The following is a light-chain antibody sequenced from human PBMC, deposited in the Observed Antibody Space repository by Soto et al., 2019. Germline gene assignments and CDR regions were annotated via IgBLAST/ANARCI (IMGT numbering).Light chain of an antibody. J-gene: IGKJ5*01. V-gene: IGKV2-30*01. Sequence: DVVMTQSPLSLPVTLGQPASLSCRSNQSLVNKDRIAYFSWFQQKPGRSPRRLIYKVSNLDSGVPARFSGSGSGTDFALKISRVEAEDVGVYYCMQGTHLPITFGQGTRLEIK. CDR2: KVS. CDR3: MQGTHLPIT. CDR1: QSLVNKDRIAY.